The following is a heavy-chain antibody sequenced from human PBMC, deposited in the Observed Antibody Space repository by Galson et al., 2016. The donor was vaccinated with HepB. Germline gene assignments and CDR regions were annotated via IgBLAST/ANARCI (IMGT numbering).Heavy chain of an antibody. V-gene: IGHV3-66*01. CDR1: GFTVSGND. J-gene: IGHJ4*02. D-gene: IGHD3-22*01. Sequence: SLRLSCAVSGFTVSGNDMSWVRQAPGKGLEWVSLISSGGRTHYADSVTGRFTISIDNSKNTLYLQLNSLRAEDTAVFYCASDPPRGGDYHSSGSFDHWGQGTLVTVSS. CDR2: ISSGGRT. CDR3: ASDPPRGGDYHSSGSFDH.